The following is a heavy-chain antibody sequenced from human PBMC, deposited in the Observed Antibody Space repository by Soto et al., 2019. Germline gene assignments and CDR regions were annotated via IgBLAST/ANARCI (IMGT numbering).Heavy chain of an antibody. V-gene: IGHV2-5*02. CDR2: IYWDDDK. D-gene: IGHD3-3*01. CDR3: AHRILRTVFGLVTTTAIYFDF. Sequence: QITLNESGPTVVKPAETLNLTCTFSGFSLNTSGVGVGWIRQSPGKAPEWLALIYWDDDKRYSASLKSRLTITKDTSKNQVVLTMASVDPADTATYYCAHRILRTVFGLVTTTAIYFDFWGQGTPVVVSS. J-gene: IGHJ4*02. CDR1: GFSLNTSGVG.